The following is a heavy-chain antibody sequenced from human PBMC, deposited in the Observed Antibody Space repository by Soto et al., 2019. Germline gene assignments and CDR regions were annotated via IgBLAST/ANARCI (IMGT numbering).Heavy chain of an antibody. CDR2: IIPIFGTA. Sequence: QVQLVQSGAEVKKPGSSVKVSCKASGGTFSSYAISWVRQAPGQGLEWMGGIIPIFGTANYAQKFQGRVTITAGESTSTSSMDLSSLRSEDTAVYYCARGTAAAPTGVDYYYGMDVWGQGTTVTVSS. CDR1: GGTFSSYA. V-gene: IGHV1-69*12. CDR3: ARGTAAAPTGVDYYYGMDV. J-gene: IGHJ6*02. D-gene: IGHD6-13*01.